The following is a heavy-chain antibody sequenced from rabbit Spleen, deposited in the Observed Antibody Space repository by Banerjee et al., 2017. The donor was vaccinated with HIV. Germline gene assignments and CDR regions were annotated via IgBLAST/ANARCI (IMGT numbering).Heavy chain of an antibody. CDR1: GVSFSSSSY. D-gene: IGHD8-1*01. Sequence: QSLEESGGDLVRPGASLTLTCTASGVSFSSSSYICWVRQAPGKGLEWIACIYAGSSASTYSASWAKGRFTISKTSSTTVTLQMTSLTVADTATYFCARDTGTSFSTYGMDLWGQGTLVTVS. V-gene: IGHV1S40*01. J-gene: IGHJ6*01. CDR2: IYAGSSAST. CDR3: ARDTGTSFSTYGMDL.